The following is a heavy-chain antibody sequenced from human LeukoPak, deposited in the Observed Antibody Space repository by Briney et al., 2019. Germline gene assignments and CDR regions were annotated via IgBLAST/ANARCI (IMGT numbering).Heavy chain of an antibody. D-gene: IGHD1-26*01. CDR2: IKQDGSAK. CDR1: GFTFSSYW. V-gene: IGHV3-7*01. Sequence: GGSLRLSCAASGFTFSSYWMSWVRQAPGKGLEWVANIKQDGSAKYYVDSVKGRFTISRDNAKNSLYLQMGSLRAEDTAVYYCAREHSGSYATFDYWGQGTLVTVSS. J-gene: IGHJ4*02. CDR3: AREHSGSYATFDY.